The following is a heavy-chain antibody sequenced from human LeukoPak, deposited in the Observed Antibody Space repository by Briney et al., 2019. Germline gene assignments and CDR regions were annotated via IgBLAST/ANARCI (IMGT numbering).Heavy chain of an antibody. D-gene: IGHD3-10*01. J-gene: IGHJ4*02. CDR3: ARDQPYYGSGRTFYFDF. Sequence: ASVKVSCKASGYTFISYSINWVRQAPGQGLEWMGWISDYNGNTKYAQKLQGRVTMTTDTSTSTAYMELRSLRSDDTAVYYCARDQPYYGSGRTFYFDFWGQGTLVTVSS. CDR1: GYTFISYS. V-gene: IGHV1-18*04. CDR2: ISDYNGNT.